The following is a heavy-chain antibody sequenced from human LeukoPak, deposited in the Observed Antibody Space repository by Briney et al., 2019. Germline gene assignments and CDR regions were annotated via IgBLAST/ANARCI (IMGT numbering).Heavy chain of an antibody. CDR2: ISSSGSTI. CDR3: ARDRTVRDSSGYDLYYYMDV. CDR1: GFTFSSYE. Sequence: SGGSLRLSCAASGFTFSSYEMNWVRQAPGKGLEWVSYISSSGSTIYYADSVKGRFTISRDNAKNSLYLQMNSLRAEDTAVYYCARDRTVRDSSGYDLYYYMDVWGKGTTVTVSS. J-gene: IGHJ6*03. V-gene: IGHV3-48*03. D-gene: IGHD3-22*01.